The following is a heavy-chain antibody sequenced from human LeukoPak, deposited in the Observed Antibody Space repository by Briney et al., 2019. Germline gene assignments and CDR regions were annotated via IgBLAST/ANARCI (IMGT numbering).Heavy chain of an antibody. CDR3: AKGGV. V-gene: IGHV3-23*01. J-gene: IGHJ6*02. CDR1: GFTFSSYA. Sequence: GGSLRLSCAASGFTFSSYAMSWVRQAPGKGPEWVSGIGNSGDRTFYADSVKGRFTISRDNSKNTLYLQMNSLRVEDTALYYCAKGGVWGQGIAVTVSS. CDR2: IGNSGDRT.